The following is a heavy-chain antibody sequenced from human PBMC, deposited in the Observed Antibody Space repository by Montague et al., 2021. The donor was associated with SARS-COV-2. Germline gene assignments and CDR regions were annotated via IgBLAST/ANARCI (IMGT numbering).Heavy chain of an antibody. J-gene: IGHJ4*02. Sequence: SETLSLTCTVSGGSIFSNSFYWGWIRQSPGQGLEWIGNVLSSGSTFYNPSLRSRVTMSEDMSKNQFSLKLMSVTAADTAVYYCARSTVGTSHFDYWGQGILVTVSS. CDR1: GGSIFSNSFY. CDR2: VLSSGST. V-gene: IGHV4-39*01. CDR3: ARSTVGTSHFDY. D-gene: IGHD7-27*01.